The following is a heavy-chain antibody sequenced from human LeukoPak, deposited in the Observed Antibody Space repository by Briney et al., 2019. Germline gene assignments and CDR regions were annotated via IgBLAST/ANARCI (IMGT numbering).Heavy chain of an antibody. D-gene: IGHD5-12*01. V-gene: IGHV3-23*01. J-gene: IGHJ4*02. CDR2: IAGSGATT. CDR3: AKYIVVNSDSY. CDR1: GFTFSSYS. Sequence: GGSLRLSCAASGFTFSSYSMSWVRQAPGKGLEWVSTIAGSGATTYYADSVKGRFTISRDNSKHTLYLQMNSLRAEDTAVYYCAKYIVVNSDSYWGQGTLVTVSS.